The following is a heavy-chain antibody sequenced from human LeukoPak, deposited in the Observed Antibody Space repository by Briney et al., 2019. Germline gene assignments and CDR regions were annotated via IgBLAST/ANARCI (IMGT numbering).Heavy chain of an antibody. CDR1: GGSISSGDYY. CDR3: ARTKTRTVTQGFDY. J-gene: IGHJ4*02. V-gene: IGHV4-30-4*01. D-gene: IGHD4-17*01. Sequence: SETLSLTCTVSGGSISSGDYYWSWIRQPPGKGLEWIGYIYYSGSTYYNPSLKSRVTISVDTPKNQFSLKLSSVTAADTAVYYCARTKTRTVTQGFDYWGQGTLVTVSS. CDR2: IYYSGST.